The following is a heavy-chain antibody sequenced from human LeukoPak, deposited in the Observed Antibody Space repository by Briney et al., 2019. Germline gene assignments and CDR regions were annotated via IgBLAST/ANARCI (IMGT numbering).Heavy chain of an antibody. V-gene: IGHV4-34*01. CDR3: ARDHPALYYDYVWGSYRSHFDY. D-gene: IGHD3-16*02. Sequence: PSETLSLTCAVYGGSFSGYYWSWIRQPPGKGLEWIEEINHSGSTNYNPSLKSRVTISVDTSKNQFSLKLSSVTAADTAVYYCARDHPALYYDYVWGSYRSHFDYWGQGTLVTVSS. CDR1: GGSFSGYY. J-gene: IGHJ4*02. CDR2: INHSGST.